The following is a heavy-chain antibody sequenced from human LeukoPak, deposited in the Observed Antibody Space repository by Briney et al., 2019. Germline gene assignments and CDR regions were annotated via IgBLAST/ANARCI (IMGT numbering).Heavy chain of an antibody. J-gene: IGHJ5*02. CDR3: AKDWGSGGWYNYFDP. V-gene: IGHV3-30*18. Sequence: PGTSLRLSCAVSGFTISSHGMHWVRQAPGKGSEWVAMIAYHGNSEYYGDSVKGRFTISRDNSKNTLYLQMNSLRVEDTAVYHCAKDWGSGGWYNYFDPWGQGTLVTVSS. CDR2: IAYHGNSE. CDR1: GFTISSHG. D-gene: IGHD6-19*01.